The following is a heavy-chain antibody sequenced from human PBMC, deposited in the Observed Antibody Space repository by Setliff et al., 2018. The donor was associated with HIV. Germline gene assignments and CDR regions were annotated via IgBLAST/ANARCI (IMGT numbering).Heavy chain of an antibody. J-gene: IGHJ4*02. D-gene: IGHD6-19*01. CDR3: ARALQWLVHYYFDC. CDR1: GGTFSNYG. CDR2: ILLVQGIP. Sequence: GASVKVSCKPSGGTFSNYGISWVRQAPGQGLEWLGGILLVQGIPNYAQKFQGRVTMTRDTSTSTVYMELRSLRSDATAVYYWARALQWLVHYYFDCWGQGTLVTASS. V-gene: IGHV1-69*10.